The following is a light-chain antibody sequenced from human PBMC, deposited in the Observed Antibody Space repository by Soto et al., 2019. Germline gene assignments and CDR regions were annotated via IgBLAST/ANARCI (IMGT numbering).Light chain of an antibody. CDR3: SSYTDRKNLV. Sequence: QSVLAQSPSASGSPGQSVTISCTGTSCDIGGYNSVSWYQQHPGKAPKVMIYDVTKRPSGVPDRFSGSKSGNTASLTVSALQAEDEADYYCSSYTDRKNLVFGTG. CDR2: DVT. CDR1: SCDIGGYNS. V-gene: IGLV2-8*01. J-gene: IGLJ1*01.